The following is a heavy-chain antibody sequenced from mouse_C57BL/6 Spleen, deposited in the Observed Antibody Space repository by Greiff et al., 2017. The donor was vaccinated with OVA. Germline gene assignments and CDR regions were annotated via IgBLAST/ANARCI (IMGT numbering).Heavy chain of an antibody. V-gene: IGHV5-4*03. D-gene: IGHD2-4*01. Sequence: EVKLVESGAGLVKPGGSLKLSCAASGFTFTSYSMSWVHQTPEKGLEWVAIISAGGSYTNYTDNVKGRYTISRDNATNNLYMQMSRLKSEDTAMYYCARYDYGYFDVWGTGTTVTVSS. CDR1: GFTFTSYS. J-gene: IGHJ1*03. CDR3: ARYDYGYFDV. CDR2: ISAGGSYT.